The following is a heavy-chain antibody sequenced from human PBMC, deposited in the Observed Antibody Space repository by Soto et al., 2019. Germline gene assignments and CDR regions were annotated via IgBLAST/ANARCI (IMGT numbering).Heavy chain of an antibody. CDR3: ARGYLDTINWFEP. CDR1: GGSISGGGYS. CDR2: VYQSGST. D-gene: IGHD5-18*01. V-gene: IGHV4-30-2*01. J-gene: IGHJ5*02. Sequence: PSETLSLTCAVSGGSISGGGYSWTWIRQPPGKGLEWIGCVYQSGSTYYNPSLKSRVTISSDRPYNQFSLKLSSVTAADTAVYYCARGYLDTINWFEPWGQGTLVTVSS.